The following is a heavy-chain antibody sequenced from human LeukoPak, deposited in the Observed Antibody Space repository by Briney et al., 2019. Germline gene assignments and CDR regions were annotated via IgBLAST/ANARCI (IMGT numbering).Heavy chain of an antibody. CDR1: GYSFTSYW. D-gene: IGHD2-15*01. J-gene: IGHJ5*02. V-gene: IGHV5-51*01. Sequence: GESLQISCKGSGYSFTSYWIGWGRQLGGKGLEWMGIIYPGDSDTRYSPSFQGQVTISADKSISTAYLQWSSLKASDTAMYYCARQTVVVAARGRYNWFDPWGQGTLVTVSS. CDR3: ARQTVVVAARGRYNWFDP. CDR2: IYPGDSDT.